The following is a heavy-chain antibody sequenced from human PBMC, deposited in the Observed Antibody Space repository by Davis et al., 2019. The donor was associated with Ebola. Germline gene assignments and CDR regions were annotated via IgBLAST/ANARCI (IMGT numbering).Heavy chain of an antibody. D-gene: IGHD3-9*01. J-gene: IGHJ4*02. CDR2: INHSGST. CDR3: ARLTYGMTYDY. V-gene: IGHV4-34*01. CDR1: GGSFSGYY. Sequence: SETLSLTCAVYGGSFSGYYWSWNRQPPGKGLEWIGEINHSGSTNYNPSLKSRVTISVDTSKNQFSLKLSSVTAADTAVYYCARLTYGMTYDYWGQGTLVTVSS.